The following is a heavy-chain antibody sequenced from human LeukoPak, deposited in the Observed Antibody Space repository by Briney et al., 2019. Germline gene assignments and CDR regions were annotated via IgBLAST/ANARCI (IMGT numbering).Heavy chain of an antibody. D-gene: IGHD3-3*01. CDR1: GFTFSSYW. V-gene: IGHV3-7*01. J-gene: IGHJ4*02. CDR3: ARDRGYDFWSGYSAIFDY. Sequence: GGSLRLSCAASGFTFSSYWMSWVRQAPGKGLEWVANIKQDGSEKYYVDSVKGRFTISRDNAKNSLYLQMYSLRAEDTAVYYCARDRGYDFWSGYSAIFDYWGQGTLVTVSS. CDR2: IKQDGSEK.